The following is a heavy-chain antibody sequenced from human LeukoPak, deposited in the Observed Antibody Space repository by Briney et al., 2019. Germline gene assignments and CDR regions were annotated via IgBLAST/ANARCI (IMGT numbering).Heavy chain of an antibody. Sequence: ASVKVSFKASGYTFTGYYMHWVRQAPGQGLEWMGWINPNSGGTNYAQKFQGRVTMTRDTSISTAYMELSRLRSDDTAVYYCARANYDFWSGQDYWGQGTLVTVSS. CDR3: ARANYDFWSGQDY. D-gene: IGHD3-3*01. J-gene: IGHJ4*02. CDR1: GYTFTGYY. CDR2: INPNSGGT. V-gene: IGHV1-2*02.